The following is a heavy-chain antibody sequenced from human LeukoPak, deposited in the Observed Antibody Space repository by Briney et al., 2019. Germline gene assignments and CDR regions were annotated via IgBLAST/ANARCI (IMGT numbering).Heavy chain of an antibody. CDR3: ARAHDYGDYEVAFDI. CDR2: ISAYNGNT. D-gene: IGHD4-17*01. CDR1: GYTFTSCG. V-gene: IGHV1-18*01. J-gene: IGHJ3*02. Sequence: GASVKVSCKASGYTFTSCGISWVRQAPGQGLEWMGWISAYNGNTNYAQKLQGRVTMTTDTSTSTAYMELRSLRSDDTAVYYCARAHDYGDYEVAFDIWGQGTMVTVSS.